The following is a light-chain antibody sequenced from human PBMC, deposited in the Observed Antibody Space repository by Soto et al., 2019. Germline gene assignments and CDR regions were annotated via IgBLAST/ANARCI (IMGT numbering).Light chain of an antibody. V-gene: IGKV2-28*01. CDR2: LGS. CDR1: QSLLHSNGYNY. CDR3: MQSLETPWT. Sequence: DIVMTQSPLSLPVTPGEAASISCRSSQSLLHSNGYNYVDWSLQKAGQSPHLLIYLGSNRASGVPDRFSGSGSVTYFTLKISRVEAEDVGVYYCMQSLETPWTFGQGTKVDIK. J-gene: IGKJ1*01.